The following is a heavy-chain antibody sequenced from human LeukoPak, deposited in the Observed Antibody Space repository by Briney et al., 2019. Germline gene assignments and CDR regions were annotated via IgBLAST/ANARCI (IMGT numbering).Heavy chain of an antibody. D-gene: IGHD3-22*01. CDR2: AYRSGQS. CDR3: ASGKYYYDDSASVNRASRTAFHI. Sequence: PSETLSLTCSVSGDSTVGYYWGWIRQSPGRAPEWLAYAYRSGQSDYNSSLRGRVTVSLDRSKTQVSLRLRSLTAADTAIYYCASGKYYYDDSASVNRASRTAFHIWAQGTMVLVSS. V-gene: IGHV4-59*12. J-gene: IGHJ3*02. CDR1: GDSTVGYY.